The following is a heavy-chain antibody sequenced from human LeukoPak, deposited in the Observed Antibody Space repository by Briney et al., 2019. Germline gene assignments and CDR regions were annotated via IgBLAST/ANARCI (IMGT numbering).Heavy chain of an antibody. V-gene: IGHV3-13*04. J-gene: IGHJ4*02. CDR3: ARGANYVWGSYRGEFDY. CDR2: IGTAGDT. CDR1: GFTFSSYD. D-gene: IGHD3-16*02. Sequence: PGGSLRLSCAASGFTFSSYDMHWVRHATGKGLEWVSAIGTAGDTYYPGSVKGRFTISRENAKNSLYLQMNSLRAGDTAVYYCARGANYVWGSYRGEFDYWGQGTLVTVSS.